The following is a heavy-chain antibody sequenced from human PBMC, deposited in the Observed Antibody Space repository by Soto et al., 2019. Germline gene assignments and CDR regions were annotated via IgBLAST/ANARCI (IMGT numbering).Heavy chain of an antibody. CDR1: GFTFSNYG. CDR3: GKYSDYGYHRDWFDP. CDR2: ISYDGSNK. Sequence: ESGGGVVQPGRSLRLSCAASGFTFSNYGVHWVRQAPGKGLEWVAVISYDGSNKYYADSVKGRFTISRDNSQNTLYLQMNSLRTEDTAVYYCGKYSDYGYHRDWFDPWGQGTLVTVSS. J-gene: IGHJ5*02. D-gene: IGHD4-17*01. V-gene: IGHV3-30*18.